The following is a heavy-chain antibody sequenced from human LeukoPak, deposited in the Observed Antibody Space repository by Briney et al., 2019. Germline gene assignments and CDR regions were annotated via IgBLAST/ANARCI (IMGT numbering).Heavy chain of an antibody. D-gene: IGHD3-10*01. V-gene: IGHV3-74*01. CDR3: ARVELQWFEKFPNQYYFDY. Sequence: GGSLRLSCAASGFTFSNAWMSWVRQAPGKGLVWVSRINSDGSSTSYADSVKGRFTISRDNAKNTLYLRINSLRAEDTAVYYCARVELQWFEKFPNQYYFDYWGQGTLVTVSS. CDR1: GFTFSNAW. J-gene: IGHJ4*02. CDR2: INSDGSST.